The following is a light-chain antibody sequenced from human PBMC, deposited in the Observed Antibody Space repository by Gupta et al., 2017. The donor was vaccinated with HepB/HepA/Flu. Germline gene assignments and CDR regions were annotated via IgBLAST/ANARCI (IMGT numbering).Light chain of an antibody. J-gene: IGLJ1*01. V-gene: IGLV2-11*01. Sequence: QSALTQPRSVSGSPGPSVTISCTGTSSDAGDYNYVSWYQQHPGKAPKLMIYDVTQRPAGVPDRFSGSKSGNTASLTISGRQAEDEADYYCCSYAGSDTYVFGTGTRVTVL. CDR2: DVT. CDR3: CSYAGSDTYV. CDR1: SSDAGDYNY.